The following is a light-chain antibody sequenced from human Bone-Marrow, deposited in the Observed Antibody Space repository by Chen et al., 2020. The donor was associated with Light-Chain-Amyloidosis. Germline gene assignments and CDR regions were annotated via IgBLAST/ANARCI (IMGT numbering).Light chain of an antibody. CDR2: AAS. V-gene: IGKV1-9*01. Sequence: DIQLTQSPSFLSASVGDRVSITCRASQDISNYLGGYQQRPGKAPKLLIRAASTLQSGVPSRFSGSGSGTEFTLTISSLQPDDFATYYCEQLKSYPITFGQGTRLEIK. J-gene: IGKJ5*01. CDR1: QDISNY. CDR3: EQLKSYPIT.